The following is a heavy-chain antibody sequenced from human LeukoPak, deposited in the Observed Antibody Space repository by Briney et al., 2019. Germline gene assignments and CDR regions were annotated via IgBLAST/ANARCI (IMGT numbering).Heavy chain of an antibody. CDR3: ARDHYDSSGYNVPDAFDI. V-gene: IGHV4-39*07. CDR1: GGSISSSSYY. CDR2: IYYSGST. D-gene: IGHD3-22*01. Sequence: PSETLSLTCTVSGGSISSSSYYWGWIRQPPGKGLEWIGSIYYSGSTYYNPSLKSRVTISVDTSKNQFSLKLSSVTAADTAVYYCARDHYDSSGYNVPDAFDIWGQGTMVTVSS. J-gene: IGHJ3*02.